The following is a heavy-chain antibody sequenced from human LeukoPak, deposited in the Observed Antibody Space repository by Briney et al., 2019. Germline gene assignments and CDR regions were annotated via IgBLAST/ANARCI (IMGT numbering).Heavy chain of an antibody. J-gene: IGHJ6*03. V-gene: IGHV3-23*01. D-gene: IGHD6-13*01. CDR3: ARDQSSSWDYYYYMDV. Sequence: GGSLRLSCAASGFTFSSYGMSWVRQAPGKGLEWVSAISGSGGSTYYADSVKGRFTISRDNSKNTVYLQMNSLRAEDTAVYYCARDQSSSWDYYYYMDVWGKGTTVTVSS. CDR2: ISGSGGST. CDR1: GFTFSSYG.